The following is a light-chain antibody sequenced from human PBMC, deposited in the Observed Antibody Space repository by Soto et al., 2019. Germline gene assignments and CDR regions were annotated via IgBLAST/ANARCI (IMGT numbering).Light chain of an antibody. V-gene: IGLV1-44*01. J-gene: IGLJ3*02. Sequence: QSVLTQPPSASGTPGQRVTIYCSGSSSNIGDNSVNWYQHLPGTAPKLLIYNNNQRPSGVPDRFSASKSGTSASLAISGLQSEYEADYYCVSWDDSLDGQVVFGGGTKLTVL. CDR3: VSWDDSLDGQVV. CDR1: SSNIGDNS. CDR2: NNN.